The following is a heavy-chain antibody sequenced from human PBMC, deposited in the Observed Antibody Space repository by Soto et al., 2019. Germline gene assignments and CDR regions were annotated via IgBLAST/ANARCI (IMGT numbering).Heavy chain of an antibody. V-gene: IGHV3-74*01. D-gene: IGHD3-10*01. J-gene: IGHJ4*02. Sequence: PGGSLRLSCAASGFTFSSYWMHWVRQAPGKGLVWVSRINSDGSSINYADSVKGRFTISRDNSKNTLYLQMNSLRAEDTAIYYCARASGESYPGSRVFDSWGQGTRVTV. CDR1: GFTFSSYW. CDR3: ARASGESYPGSRVFDS. CDR2: INSDGSSI.